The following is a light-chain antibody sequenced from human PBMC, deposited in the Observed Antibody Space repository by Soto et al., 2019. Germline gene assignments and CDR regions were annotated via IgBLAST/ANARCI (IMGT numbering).Light chain of an antibody. CDR3: QQYDNWPPQYT. CDR2: GAS. Sequence: EIVMTQSPASLSVSPGDGATLSCRASQRVASNVAWYQQKPGQGPRPLIHGASTRADCVPARFSGSGSGTDFTLTISSLQSEDFAFYYCQQYDNWPPQYTFGQGTKLQIK. CDR1: QRVASN. J-gene: IGKJ2*01. V-gene: IGKV3-15*01.